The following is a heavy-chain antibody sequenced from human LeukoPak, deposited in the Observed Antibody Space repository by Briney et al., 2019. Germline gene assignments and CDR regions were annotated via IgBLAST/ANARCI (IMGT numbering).Heavy chain of an antibody. J-gene: IGHJ4*02. CDR3: AKEWIRGVINY. Sequence: GGFLRLSCAASGFTFSKYGIHWVRQAPGEGLEWVAVISNDGYNKYYTDSVKGRFTISRDNSKNTLYLQMNSLRAEDTAVYYCAKEWIRGVINYWGQGTLVIVSS. CDR2: ISNDGYNK. V-gene: IGHV3-30*18. CDR1: GFTFSKYG. D-gene: IGHD3-10*01.